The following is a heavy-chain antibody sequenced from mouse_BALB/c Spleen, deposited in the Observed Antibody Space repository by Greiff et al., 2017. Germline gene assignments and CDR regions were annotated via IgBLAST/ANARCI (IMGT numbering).Heavy chain of an antibody. D-gene: IGHD1-1*01. CDR1: GYAFSSSW. CDR2: IYPGDGDT. V-gene: IGHV1-82*01. CDR3: AMGITTVVPEFAY. J-gene: IGHJ3*01. Sequence: VQGVESGPELVKPGASVKISCKASGYAFSSSWMNWVKQRPGQGLEWIGRIYPGDGDTNYNGKFKGKATLTADKSSSTAYMQLSSLTSVDSAVYFCAMGITTVVPEFAYWGQGTLVTVSA.